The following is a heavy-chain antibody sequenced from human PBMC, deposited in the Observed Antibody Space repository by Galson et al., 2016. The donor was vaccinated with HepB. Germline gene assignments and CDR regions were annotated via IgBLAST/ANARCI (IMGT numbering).Heavy chain of an antibody. CDR3: TRDPKTGYSYGYGAFDY. V-gene: IGHV3-30-3*01. J-gene: IGHJ4*02. D-gene: IGHD5-18*01. CDR2: ISYDGSNK. CDR1: GFTFSSYA. Sequence: SLRLSCAASGFTFSSYAMHWVRQAPGKGLEWVAVISYDGSNKYYADSVKGRFTISRDNSKNTLYLQMNSLRAEDTAVYYCTRDPKTGYSYGYGAFDYWGQGTLVIVSS.